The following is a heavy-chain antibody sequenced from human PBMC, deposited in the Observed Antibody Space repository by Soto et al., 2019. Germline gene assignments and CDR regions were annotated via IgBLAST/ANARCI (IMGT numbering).Heavy chain of an antibody. Sequence: QVQLVQSGAEVKKPGASVKVSCKASGYTFTSYGINWVRQAPGQGLEWMGWISAYNGNTHYAQKLQGRVTMTTDTSTSTAHMELRGLRPDGTAVYYCARVQSGYDFAYWGQGTLVTVSS. CDR2: ISAYNGNT. CDR1: GYTFTSYG. D-gene: IGHD5-12*01. CDR3: ARVQSGYDFAY. J-gene: IGHJ4*02. V-gene: IGHV1-18*01.